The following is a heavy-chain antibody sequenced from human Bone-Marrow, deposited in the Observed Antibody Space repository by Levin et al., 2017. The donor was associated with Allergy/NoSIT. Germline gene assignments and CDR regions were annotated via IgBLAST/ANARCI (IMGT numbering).Heavy chain of an antibody. J-gene: IGHJ4*02. V-gene: IGHV1-46*01. D-gene: IGHD1-26*01. CDR1: GYPFGSYY. Sequence: GESLKISCKASGYPFGSYYLHWVRQAPGQGLEWMGMINPSGGSTEYAQNFQDRVTMTRDTSTSTVYMEVRSLKSEDTAVYYCAREEAVGGFAFWAQGTLVIVSS. CDR3: AREEAVGGFAF. CDR2: INPSGGST.